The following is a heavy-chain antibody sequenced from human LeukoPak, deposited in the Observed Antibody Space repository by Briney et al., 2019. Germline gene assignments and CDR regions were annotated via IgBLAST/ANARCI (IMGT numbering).Heavy chain of an antibody. J-gene: IGHJ4*02. CDR3: ARLSGYSYGFADY. CDR1: GGSISSYY. CDR2: IYYSGST. D-gene: IGHD5-18*01. Sequence: SETLSLTCTVSGGSISSYYWSWIRQPPGTRLEWIGYIYYSGSTNYNPSLKSRVTISVDTSKNQFSLKLRSVTAADTAVYYCARLSGYSYGFADYWGQGTLVTVSS. V-gene: IGHV4-59*08.